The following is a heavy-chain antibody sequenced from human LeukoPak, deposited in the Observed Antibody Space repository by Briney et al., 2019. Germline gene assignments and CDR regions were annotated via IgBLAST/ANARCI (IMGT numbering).Heavy chain of an antibody. CDR3: ARDQGWYFDY. CDR1: GFTFSRNG. J-gene: IGHJ4*02. Sequence: GRSLRLSCAASGFTFSRNGIHWVRQAPGKGLEWVAVIWYDGSRKYYADYVKDRITISRDNSKNTVYLQMNSLRAEDTAVYYCARDQGWYFDYWGQGTLVTVSS. CDR2: IWYDGSRK. V-gene: IGHV3-33*01. D-gene: IGHD6-19*01.